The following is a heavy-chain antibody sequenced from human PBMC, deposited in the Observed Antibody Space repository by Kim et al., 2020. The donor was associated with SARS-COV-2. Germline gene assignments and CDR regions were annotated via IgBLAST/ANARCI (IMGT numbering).Heavy chain of an antibody. V-gene: IGHV3-23*01. D-gene: IGHD2-21*02. CDR3: AKARSLSTVVTGFDY. Sequence: ADSVEGRFTISRDNSRNTLYLQMNSLRGEDTATYYCAKARSLSTVVTGFDYWGQGTRVTVSS. J-gene: IGHJ4*02.